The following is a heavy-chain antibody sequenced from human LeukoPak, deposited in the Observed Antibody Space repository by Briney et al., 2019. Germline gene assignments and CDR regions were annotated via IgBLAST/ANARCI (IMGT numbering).Heavy chain of an antibody. J-gene: IGHJ4*02. Sequence: ASVKVSCKASGCTFTGYYMHWMRQAPGQGPEWMGIINPRGGSTDYAQKFQDRVTMTRDMSTSTVYMELSSLRSEDTAVYYCAAFGGFWSGYRDYWGQGTLVTVSS. CDR2: INPRGGST. V-gene: IGHV1-46*01. D-gene: IGHD3-3*01. CDR1: GCTFTGYY. CDR3: AAFGGFWSGYRDY.